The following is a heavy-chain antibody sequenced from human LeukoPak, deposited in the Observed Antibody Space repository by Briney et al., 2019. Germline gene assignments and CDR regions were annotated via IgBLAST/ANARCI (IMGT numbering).Heavy chain of an antibody. CDR2: ISYDGSNK. D-gene: IGHD3-3*01. Sequence: GGSLRLSCAASGFTFSSYAMHWVRQAPGKGLEWVAVISYDGSNKYYADSVKGRFTISRDNAKNSLYLQMNSLRAEDTALYYCAKDFGYDFWSGYYGSYFDYWGQGTLVTVSS. CDR1: GFTFSSYA. CDR3: AKDFGYDFWSGYYGSYFDY. V-gene: IGHV3-30*04. J-gene: IGHJ4*02.